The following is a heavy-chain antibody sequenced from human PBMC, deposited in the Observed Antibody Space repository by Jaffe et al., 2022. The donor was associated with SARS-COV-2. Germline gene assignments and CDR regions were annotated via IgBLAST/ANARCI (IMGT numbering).Heavy chain of an antibody. J-gene: IGHJ4*02. CDR1: GFTFSDHY. Sequence: EVQLVESGGGLVQPGGSLRLSCAASGFTFSDHYMDWVRQAPGKGLEWVGRTRNKANSYTTEYAASVKGRFTISRDDSKNSLYLQMNSLKTEDTAVYYCAREPWGWLRFPTFDYWGQGTLVTVSS. D-gene: IGHD5-12*01. CDR2: TRNKANSYTT. V-gene: IGHV3-72*01. CDR3: AREPWGWLRFPTFDY.